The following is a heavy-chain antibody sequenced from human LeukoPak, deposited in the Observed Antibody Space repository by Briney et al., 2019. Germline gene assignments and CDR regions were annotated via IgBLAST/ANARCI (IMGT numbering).Heavy chain of an antibody. Sequence: PSETPSLTCTVSGASISKYYWTWVRQTVGKGLEWIGRIYGDGTITYNPSLKSRVTMSVDTSKNQFSLRLTSVTAADTAMYYCTRDSGTTGEVKFDPWGQGTLVTVSS. V-gene: IGHV4-4*07. D-gene: IGHD3-10*01. CDR2: IYGDGTI. CDR3: TRDSGTTGEVKFDP. J-gene: IGHJ5*02. CDR1: GASISKYY.